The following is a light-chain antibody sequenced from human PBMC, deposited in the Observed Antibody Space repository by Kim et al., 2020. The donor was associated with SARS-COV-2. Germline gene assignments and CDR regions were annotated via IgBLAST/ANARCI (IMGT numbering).Light chain of an antibody. CDR1: SNNIGFYNY. J-gene: IGLJ2*01. CDR3: CSYAGDYVI. Sequence: PGQSVTISCTGASNNIGFYNYVSWYQHHPGRAHKLIIYDVTKRPSGVPDRFSGSKSGNTASLTVSGLQSEDEADYYCCSYAGDYVIFGGGTQLTVL. CDR2: DVT. V-gene: IGLV2-11*01.